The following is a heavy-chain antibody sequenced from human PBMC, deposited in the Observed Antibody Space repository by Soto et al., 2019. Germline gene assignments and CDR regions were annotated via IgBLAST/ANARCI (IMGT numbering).Heavy chain of an antibody. D-gene: IGHD6-13*01. CDR3: ARERLYSSSRYDWFDP. CDR1: GYTFTSYG. CDR2: ISTYNGHT. Sequence: QVQLVQSGAEVKKPGASVKVSCKASGYTFTSYGISWVRQAPGQGLEWMGWISTYNGHTNYAQKLQGRVTMTTDTSTTTAYMELRSLRSDDTAVYYCARERLYSSSRYDWFDPWGQGTLLTVSS. J-gene: IGHJ5*02. V-gene: IGHV1-18*01.